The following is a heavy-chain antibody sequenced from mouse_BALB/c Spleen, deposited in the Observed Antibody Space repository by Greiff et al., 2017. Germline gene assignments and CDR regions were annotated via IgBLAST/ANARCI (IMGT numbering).Heavy chain of an antibody. Sequence: EVQVVESGGGLVQPGGSRKLSCAASGFTFSDYGMAWVRQAPGKGPEWVAFISNLAYSIYYADTVTGRFTISRENAKNTLYLEMSSLRSEDTAMYYCAREKRGYYAMDYGGQGTSVTVSS. CDR1: GFTFSDYG. J-gene: IGHJ4*01. CDR2: ISNLAYSI. V-gene: IGHV5-15*02. CDR3: AREKRGYYAMDY.